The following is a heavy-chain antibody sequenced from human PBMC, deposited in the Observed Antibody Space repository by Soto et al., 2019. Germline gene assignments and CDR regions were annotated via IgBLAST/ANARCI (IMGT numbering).Heavy chain of an antibody. Sequence: ASVKVSCKASGYTFTSYDINWVRQATGQGLEWVGWMNPNSGNTGYAQKFQGRVTMTRNTSISTAYMELSSLRSEDTAVYYCARVGYCSGGSCYMGWSYYYYYMDVWGKGTTVTVSS. V-gene: IGHV1-8*01. CDR3: ARVGYCSGGSCYMGWSYYYYYMDV. CDR2: MNPNSGNT. CDR1: GYTFTSYD. D-gene: IGHD2-15*01. J-gene: IGHJ6*03.